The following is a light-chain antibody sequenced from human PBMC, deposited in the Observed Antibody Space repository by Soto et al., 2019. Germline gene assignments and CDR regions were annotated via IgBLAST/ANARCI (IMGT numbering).Light chain of an antibody. CDR3: NSYTNSNNYVV. CDR2: EVS. J-gene: IGLJ2*01. Sequence: QSALTQPASVSGSPGQSITISCTGTSSDVGGHNYVSWYQQHPGKAPKLMIYEVSNRPSGVSNRFSGSKSGNTASLTISGLQPEDEADYYCNSYTNSNNYVVFGGGTQLTVL. CDR1: SSDVGGHNY. V-gene: IGLV2-14*01.